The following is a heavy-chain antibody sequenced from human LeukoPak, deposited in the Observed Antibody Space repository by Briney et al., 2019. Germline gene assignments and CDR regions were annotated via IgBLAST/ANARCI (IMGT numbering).Heavy chain of an antibody. V-gene: IGHV3-30*02. CDR1: GFTFSTSG. J-gene: IGHJ4*02. CDR3: AKWGGDYYDSSGSKNFDY. Sequence: PGGSLRLSCATSGFTFSTSGMHWVRQAPGKGLEWVAFIRYDGSNTYHADSVKGRFTVSRDNSKNTLYLQMNTLRAEDTAVYYCAKWGGDYYDSSGSKNFDYWGQGTLVTVSS. D-gene: IGHD3-22*01. CDR2: IRYDGSNT.